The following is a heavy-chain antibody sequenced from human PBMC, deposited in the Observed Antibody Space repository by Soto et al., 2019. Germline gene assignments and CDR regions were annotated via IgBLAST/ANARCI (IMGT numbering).Heavy chain of an antibody. J-gene: IGHJ4*02. D-gene: IGHD2-15*01. CDR1: WFTFCNFS. V-gene: IGHV3-23*01. Sequence: GGSLRLSCAASWFTFCNFSITWVRQAPGKGLEWVSTISVSGNTYYADSMKGRFTISRDNSKNTLYLQMNSLRAEDTAVYYCAKQGCDVTCYFFDYWGQGSLVTVSS. CDR3: AKQGCDVTCYFFDY. CDR2: ISVSGNT.